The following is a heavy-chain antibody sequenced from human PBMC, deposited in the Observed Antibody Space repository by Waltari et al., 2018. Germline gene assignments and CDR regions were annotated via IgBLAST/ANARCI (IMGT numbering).Heavy chain of an antibody. Sequence: EVQLVESGGGSVQPGGSLRLSCAASGMTLSSYWMNWVRQAPGKGVEWVANIKQDGSEKNYVDSVKGRFTISRDNAKNSLYLQMNSLRVEDTAVYYCAREWGVMVGTAGFYFDYWGQGALVTVSS. V-gene: IGHV3-7*01. CDR1: GMTLSSYW. J-gene: IGHJ4*02. CDR2: IKQDGSEK. CDR3: AREWGVMVGTAGFYFDY. D-gene: IGHD2-15*01.